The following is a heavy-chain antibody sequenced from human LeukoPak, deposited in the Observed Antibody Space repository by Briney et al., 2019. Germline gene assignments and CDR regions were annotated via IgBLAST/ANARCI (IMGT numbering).Heavy chain of an antibody. CDR1: GFTFSSYG. D-gene: IGHD3-3*01. V-gene: IGHV3-30*02. Sequence: GGSLRLSCAASGFTFSSYGMDWVRQAPGKGLEWVAFIRYDGSNKYYADSVKGRFTISRDNSKNTLYLQMNSLRAEDTAVYYCAKELTIFGVVINFDYWGQGTLVTVSS. CDR3: AKELTIFGVVINFDY. J-gene: IGHJ4*02. CDR2: IRYDGSNK.